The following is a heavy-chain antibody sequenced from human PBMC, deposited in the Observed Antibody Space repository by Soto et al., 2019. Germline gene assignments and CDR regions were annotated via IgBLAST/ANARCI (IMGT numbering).Heavy chain of an antibody. J-gene: IGHJ5*02. Sequence: EVHLVESGGGLIQPGGSLTLSCAASGFAVSNTYMSWVRQAPGRGLGWVSFIYSDGTTCYADSVKGRFTISRDTSKNTLSLQLNSLRAEDTAVYYCARDCSGGSCYPALGAWGQGTLVTVSS. CDR1: GFAVSNTY. D-gene: IGHD2-15*01. CDR3: ARDCSGGSCYPALGA. CDR2: IYSDGTT. V-gene: IGHV3-53*01.